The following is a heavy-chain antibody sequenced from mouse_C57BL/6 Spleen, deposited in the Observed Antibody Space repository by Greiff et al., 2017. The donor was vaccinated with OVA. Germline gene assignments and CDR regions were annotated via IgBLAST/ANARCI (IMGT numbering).Heavy chain of an antibody. V-gene: IGHV1-54*01. CDR2: INPGSGGT. CDR1: GYAFTNYL. D-gene: IGHD4-1*01. J-gene: IGHJ2*01. CDR3: ARKLGGGDY. Sequence: QVQLQQSGAELVRPGTSVKVSCKASGYAFTNYLIEWVKQRPGQGLEWIGVINPGSGGTNYNEKFKGKATLTADKSSSTAYMQLSSLASEDSAVYCCARKLGGGDYWGQGTTLTVSS.